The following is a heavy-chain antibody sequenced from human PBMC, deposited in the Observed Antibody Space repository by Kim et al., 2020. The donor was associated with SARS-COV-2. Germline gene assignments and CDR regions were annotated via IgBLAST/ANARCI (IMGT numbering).Heavy chain of an antibody. D-gene: IGHD3-10*01. V-gene: IGHV4-59*13. CDR3: ARRGVLGSGSYYNV. CDR1: GGSISSYY. J-gene: IGHJ4*02. CDR2: IYYSGST. Sequence: SETLSLTCTVSGGSISSYYWSWIRQPPGKGLEWIGYIYYSGSTNYNPSLKSRVTISVDTSKNQFSLKLSSVTAADTAVYYCARRGVLGSGSYYNVWGQGTLVTVSS.